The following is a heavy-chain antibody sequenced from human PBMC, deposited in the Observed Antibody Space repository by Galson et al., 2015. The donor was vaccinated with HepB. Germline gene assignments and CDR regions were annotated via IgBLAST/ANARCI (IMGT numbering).Heavy chain of an antibody. V-gene: IGHV3-48*03. CDR2: ISSSGSTI. D-gene: IGHD4-17*01. J-gene: IGHJ4*02. CDR3: ARDGYGDFYFDY. Sequence: SLRLSCAASGFTFSSYEMNWVRQAPGKGLEWVSYISSSGSTIYYADSVKGRFTISRDNAKNSLYLQMNSLRAEDTAVYYCARDGYGDFYFDYWGQGTLVTVSS. CDR1: GFTFSSYE.